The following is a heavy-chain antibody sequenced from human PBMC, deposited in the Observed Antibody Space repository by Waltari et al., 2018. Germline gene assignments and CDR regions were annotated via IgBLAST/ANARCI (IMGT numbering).Heavy chain of an antibody. CDR1: GGSFSGYY. V-gene: IGHV4-34*01. D-gene: IGHD1-1*01. CDR2: INQSGRT. Sequence: QVQLQQWGAGLLKPSETLSLTCAVYGGSFSGYYWSWIRQPPGKGLEWIGEINQSGRTNYNPSLKSRVTISVDTAKDQFSLKLSSVTAADTAVYYCAREKGLYKALITNWGQGTLVTVSS. CDR3: AREKGLYKALITN. J-gene: IGHJ4*02.